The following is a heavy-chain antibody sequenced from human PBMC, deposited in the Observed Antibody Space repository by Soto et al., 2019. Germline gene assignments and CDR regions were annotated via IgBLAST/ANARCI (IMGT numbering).Heavy chain of an antibody. CDR2: ILYDGRNK. V-gene: IGHV3-30*01. CDR1: GFTFDTYA. J-gene: IGHJ4*02. D-gene: IGHD3-10*01. CDR3: ARVSLVRGAIIAGLDY. Sequence: PGGSLRLSCAASGFTFDTYAMHWVRQAPGKGLVWVTFILYDGRNKNYVDSVKGRFNISRDNSMNTLYLQMNSLRVGDTAVYYCARVSLVRGAIIAGLDYWGQVALVTVSS.